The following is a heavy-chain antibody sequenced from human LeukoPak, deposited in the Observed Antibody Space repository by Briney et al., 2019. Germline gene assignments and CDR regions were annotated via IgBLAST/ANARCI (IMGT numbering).Heavy chain of an antibody. CDR2: INHSGST. J-gene: IGHJ5*02. CDR3: ARRRYYYGSGSYYRYEADWFEP. CDR1: GGSISSSNW. D-gene: IGHD3-10*01. V-gene: IGHV4-4*02. Sequence: SETLSLTCTVSGGSISSSNWWSWVRQPPGKGLEWIGEINHSGSTNYNPSLKSRVTISVDTSKNQFSLKLSSVTAADTAVYYCARRRYYYGSGSYYRYEADWFEPWGQGTLVTVSS.